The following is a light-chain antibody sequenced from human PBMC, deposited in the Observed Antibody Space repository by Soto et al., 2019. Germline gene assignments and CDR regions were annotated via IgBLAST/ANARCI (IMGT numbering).Light chain of an antibody. V-gene: IGKV3-20*01. Sequence: IVMTQSPATLSVSPGEGVTLSCRASQSVDNNLAWYQQKPGQAPRLLIYGASSRATGIPDRFSGSGSGTDFTLTISRLEPEDFAVYYCQQYGSSRWTFGQGTKVDIK. CDR2: GAS. J-gene: IGKJ1*01. CDR1: QSVDNN. CDR3: QQYGSSRWT.